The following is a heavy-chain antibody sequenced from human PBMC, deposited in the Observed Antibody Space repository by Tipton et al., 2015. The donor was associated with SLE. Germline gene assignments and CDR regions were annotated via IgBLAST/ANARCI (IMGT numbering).Heavy chain of an antibody. CDR2: IYTSGST. V-gene: IGHV4-61*09. CDR1: GGSISSGSYY. J-gene: IGHJ2*01. CDR3: ARGRGVAGYWYFDL. D-gene: IGHD6-19*01. Sequence: TLSLTCTVSGGSISSGSYYWSWIRQPAGKGLEWIGYIYTSGSTNYNPSLKSRVTISVDTSKNQFSLKLSSVTAADTAGYYCARGRGVAGYWYFDLWGRDTQVTVSS.